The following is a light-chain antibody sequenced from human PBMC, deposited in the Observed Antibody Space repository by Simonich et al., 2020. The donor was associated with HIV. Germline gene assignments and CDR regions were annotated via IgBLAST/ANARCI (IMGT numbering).Light chain of an antibody. CDR2: KVS. J-gene: IGKJ3*01. V-gene: IGKV2-30*02. Sequence: DVVMTQSPLSLPVTLGQPASISCRSSQSLVHSYGNTYLNWFQQRPGQSPRRLIYKVSNRDSGVPDRFSGSGSGTDFTLKISRVEAEDVGVYYCMQGTHSFTFGPGTKVDIK. CDR1: QSLVHSYGNTY. CDR3: MQGTHSFT.